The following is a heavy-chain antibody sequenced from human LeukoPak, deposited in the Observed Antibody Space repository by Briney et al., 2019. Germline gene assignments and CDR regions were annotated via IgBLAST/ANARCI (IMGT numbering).Heavy chain of an antibody. Sequence: GGSLRLSCAASGFTFSSYSMNWVRQAPGKGLEWVSSISSSSSYIYYADSVKGRFTISRDSAKNSLYLQMNSLRAEDTAVYYCARGTLNIPGEHGAFDYWGQGTLVTVSS. CDR1: GFTFSSYS. CDR2: ISSSSSYI. V-gene: IGHV3-21*01. J-gene: IGHJ4*02. D-gene: IGHD1-14*01. CDR3: ARGTLNIPGEHGAFDY.